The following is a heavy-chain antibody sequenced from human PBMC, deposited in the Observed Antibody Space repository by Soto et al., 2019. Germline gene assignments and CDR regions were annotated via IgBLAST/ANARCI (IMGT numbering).Heavy chain of an antibody. CDR1: GGSISSYY. CDR3: AGGPTWYYYAA. Sequence: VQLQESGPGLVKPSETLSLTCTVSGGSISSYYWSWIRQPPGKGLEWIGYIYYSGSTNYNPSLKSRVTISVDTSKNQFSLKPSSVTAADTAVYYCAGGPTWYYYAAGGQGTLVTVSS. J-gene: IGHJ4*02. D-gene: IGHD3-10*01. V-gene: IGHV4-59*01. CDR2: IYYSGST.